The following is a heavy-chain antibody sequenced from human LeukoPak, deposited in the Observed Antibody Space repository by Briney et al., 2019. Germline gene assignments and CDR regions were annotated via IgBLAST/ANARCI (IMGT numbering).Heavy chain of an antibody. J-gene: IGHJ4*02. CDR1: GGSFSGYY. CDR2: INHSGST. D-gene: IGHD4-17*01. CDR3: ARGLEDYGDYFDY. Sequence: SETLSLTCAVCGGSFSGYYWSWIRQPPGKGLEGIGEINHSGSTNYNPSLKSRVTISVDTSKNQFSLKLSSVTAADTAVYYCARGLEDYGDYFDYWGQGTLVTVSS. V-gene: IGHV4-34*01.